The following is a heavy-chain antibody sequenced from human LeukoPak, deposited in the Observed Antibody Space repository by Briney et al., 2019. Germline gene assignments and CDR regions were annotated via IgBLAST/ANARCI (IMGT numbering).Heavy chain of an antibody. Sequence: GASVKVSCKASGYTFTSYGISWVRQAPGQGLEWMGWTSAYNDNANYAQKLQGRVTMTTDTSTSTAYMELRSLRSEDTAVYYCARDNDSRDPPHFDYWGQGTLVTVSS. CDR2: TSAYNDNA. D-gene: IGHD3-16*01. J-gene: IGHJ4*02. CDR1: GYTFTSYG. CDR3: ARDNDSRDPPHFDY. V-gene: IGHV1-18*01.